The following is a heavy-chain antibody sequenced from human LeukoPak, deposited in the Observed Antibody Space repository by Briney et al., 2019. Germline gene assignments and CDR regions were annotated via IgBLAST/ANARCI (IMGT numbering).Heavy chain of an antibody. CDR2: ISGDNGDT. CDR1: GYTFTKYG. D-gene: IGHD3-10*01. Sequence: GASVTVSCKTSGYTFTKYGLTWVRQAPGQGLEWMGWISGDNGDTKYAQKFQGRVTMTKDTSTSTVYMELRSLRSDDTAVYYCARGGSPLGWFDPWGQGTLVTVSS. V-gene: IGHV1-18*01. J-gene: IGHJ5*02. CDR3: ARGGSPLGWFDP.